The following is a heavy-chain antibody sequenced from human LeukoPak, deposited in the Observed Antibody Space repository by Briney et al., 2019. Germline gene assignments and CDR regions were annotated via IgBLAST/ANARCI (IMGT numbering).Heavy chain of an antibody. D-gene: IGHD6-13*01. V-gene: IGHV4-39*01. CDR1: GGSISTSSYY. CDR3: ASPVETAYSSSHWFDP. CDR2: IDCIGST. J-gene: IGHJ5*02. Sequence: PSETLSLTCSVSGGSISTSSYYWSWIRHPPGQGLEWSGSIDCIGSTYYNPSLTRRATISADTSKNQFSLKLSSVTAADTAVYYCASPVETAYSSSHWFDPWGQGILVTASS.